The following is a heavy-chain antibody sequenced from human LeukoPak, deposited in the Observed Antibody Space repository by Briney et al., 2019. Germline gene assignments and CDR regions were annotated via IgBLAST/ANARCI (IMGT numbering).Heavy chain of an antibody. D-gene: IGHD4-17*01. Sequence: GGSLGLSCAASGFTFSRFSMNWVRQAPGKGLEWVSSISSSGTYIYYADSVKGRFTISRDSAKNSLYLQMNSLRAEDTAVYYCARDFFSTVTTRGAFDIWGQGTMVTVSS. CDR1: GFTFSRFS. J-gene: IGHJ3*02. CDR2: ISSSGTYI. CDR3: ARDFFSTVTTRGAFDI. V-gene: IGHV3-21*01.